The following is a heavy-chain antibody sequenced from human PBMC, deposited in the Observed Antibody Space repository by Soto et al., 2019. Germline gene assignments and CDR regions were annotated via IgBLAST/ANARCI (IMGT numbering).Heavy chain of an antibody. CDR1: GFTFSSYA. V-gene: IGHV3-64D*08. J-gene: IGHJ5*02. CDR2: ISSNGGST. Sequence: GGSLRLSCSASGFTFSSYAMHWVRQAPGKGLEYVSAISSNGGSTYYADSVKGRFTISRDNSKNTLYLQMSSLRAEDTAVYYCVKDLLYSSSSRNWFDPWGQGTLVTVSS. CDR3: VKDLLYSSSSRNWFDP. D-gene: IGHD6-6*01.